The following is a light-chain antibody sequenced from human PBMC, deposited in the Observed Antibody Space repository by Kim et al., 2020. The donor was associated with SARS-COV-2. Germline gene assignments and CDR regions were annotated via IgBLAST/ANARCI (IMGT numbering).Light chain of an antibody. CDR3: QQYNSYSST. V-gene: IGKV1-5*03. J-gene: IGKJ1*01. Sequence: DIQMTQSPSTLSASVGDRVTITCRASQSISSWLAWYQQKPGKAPKLLIYKASSLESGVQSRFSGSGSGTEFTLTISSLQPDDFATYYCQQYNSYSSTFGQGTKVDIK. CDR2: KAS. CDR1: QSISSW.